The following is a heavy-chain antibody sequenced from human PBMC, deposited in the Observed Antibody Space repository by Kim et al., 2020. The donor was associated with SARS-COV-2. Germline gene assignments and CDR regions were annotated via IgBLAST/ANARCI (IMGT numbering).Heavy chain of an antibody. V-gene: IGHV1-69*13. J-gene: IGHJ6*02. D-gene: IGHD2-2*01. CDR3: ARDRGDYCSSTSCTGYYYYDGMDV. CDR1: GGTFSSYA. Sequence: SVKVSCKASGGTFSSYAISWVRQAPGQGLEWMGGIIPIFGTANYAQKFQGRVTITADESTSTAYMELSSLRSEDTAVYYCARDRGDYCSSTSCTGYYYYDGMDVWGQGTTVTVSS. CDR2: IIPIFGTA.